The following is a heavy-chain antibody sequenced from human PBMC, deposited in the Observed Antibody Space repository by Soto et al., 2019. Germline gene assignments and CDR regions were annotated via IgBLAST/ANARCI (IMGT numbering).Heavy chain of an antibody. Sequence: GGSLRLSCAASGFTFSSYAMHWVRQAPGKGLEWVAVISYDGSNKYYADSVKGRFTISRDNSKNTLYLQMNSLRAEDTAVYYCASLSKVRRYSSSLPWADYWGQGTLVTVSS. CDR2: ISYDGSNK. D-gene: IGHD6-13*01. J-gene: IGHJ4*02. V-gene: IGHV3-30-3*01. CDR3: ASLSKVRRYSSSLPWADY. CDR1: GFTFSSYA.